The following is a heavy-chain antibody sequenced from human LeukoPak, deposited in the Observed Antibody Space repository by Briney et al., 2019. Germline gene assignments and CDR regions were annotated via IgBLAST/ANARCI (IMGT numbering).Heavy chain of an antibody. V-gene: IGHV3-21*01. Sequence: PGGSLRLSCAASGFTFSSYSMNWVRQAPGKGLEWVSPISSSSSYIYYADSVKGRFTISRDNAKNSLYLQMNSLRAEDTAVYYYARAVPSTYYYDSSGYPDYWGQGTLVTVSS. J-gene: IGHJ4*02. CDR3: ARAVPSTYYYDSSGYPDY. CDR1: GFTFSSYS. D-gene: IGHD3-22*01. CDR2: ISSSSSYI.